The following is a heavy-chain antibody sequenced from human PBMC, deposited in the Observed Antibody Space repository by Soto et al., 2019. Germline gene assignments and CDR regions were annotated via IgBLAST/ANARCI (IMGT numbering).Heavy chain of an antibody. D-gene: IGHD2-15*01. CDR2: IYPGDSDV. CDR3: SKSLAAQAIDG. Sequence: GESLKISCKGSGYSFTNYWIAWVRQMPGKGLEWMAIIYPGDSDVKYSPSFQGQVTVSADKSISTAYLQWSSLQASDTAMYYCSKSLAAQAIDGWGQGTLVTVSS. V-gene: IGHV5-51*01. J-gene: IGHJ4*02. CDR1: GYSFTNYW.